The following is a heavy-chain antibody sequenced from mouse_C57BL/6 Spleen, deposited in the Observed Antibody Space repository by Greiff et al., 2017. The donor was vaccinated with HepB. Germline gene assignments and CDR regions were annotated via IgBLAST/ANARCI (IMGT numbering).Heavy chain of an antibody. CDR2: INPSTGGT. CDR1: GYSFTGYY. V-gene: IGHV1-42*01. J-gene: IGHJ4*01. Sequence: VQLQQSGPELVKPGASVKISCKASGYSFTGYYMNWVKQSPEKSLEWIGEINPSTGGTTYNQKFKAKATLTVDKSSSTAYMQLKSLTSEDSAVDYCARSFVTTVYAMDYWGQGTSVTVSS. CDR3: ARSFVTTVYAMDY. D-gene: IGHD1-1*01.